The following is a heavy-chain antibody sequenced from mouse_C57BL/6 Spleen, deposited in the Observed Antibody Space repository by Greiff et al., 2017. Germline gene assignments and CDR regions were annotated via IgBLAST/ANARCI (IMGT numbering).Heavy chain of an antibody. CDR2: IRYDGSN. Sequence: EVQVVESGPGLVKPSQSLSLTCPVTGYSFTSGYYWYWIRQSPGNKLEWMGYIRYDGSNNYNPSLKNRISITRDTTKNPFFLKVSSVTTEDTAAYYCAREGVYDCDWYFDVWGTGTTVSVSS. CDR1: GYSFTSGYY. V-gene: IGHV3-6*01. J-gene: IGHJ1*03. D-gene: IGHD2-4*01. CDR3: AREGVYDCDWYFDV.